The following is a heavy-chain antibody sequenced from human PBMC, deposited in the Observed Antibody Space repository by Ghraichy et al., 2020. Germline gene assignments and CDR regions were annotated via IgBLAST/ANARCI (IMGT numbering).Heavy chain of an antibody. J-gene: IGHJ4*02. Sequence: GGSLRLSCAASGFTFSSYGMHWVRQAPGKGLEWVAVIWYDGSNKYYADSVKGRFTISRDNSKNTLYLQRNSLRAEDTAVYYCARDEVTSQNIAYFDYWGQGTLVTVSS. CDR2: IWYDGSNK. D-gene: IGHD4-23*01. V-gene: IGHV3-33*01. CDR3: ARDEVTSQNIAYFDY. CDR1: GFTFSSYG.